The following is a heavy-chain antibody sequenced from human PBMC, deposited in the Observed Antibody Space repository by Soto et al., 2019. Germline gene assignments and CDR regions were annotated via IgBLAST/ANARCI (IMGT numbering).Heavy chain of an antibody. Sequence: QVHLVQSGGGGGQAGGSLQGFCFKAGLNFRAHGLPLVRQAPGKGLEWVAFINYDGSSKFYGDSVKGRFTISRDNSKNMLYLQLNSLRGEDTAIYYCARCKQKVIHCAMDVWGQGATVTVTS. CDR3: ARCKQKVIHCAMDV. CDR1: GLNFRAHG. J-gene: IGHJ6*02. CDR2: INYDGSSK. D-gene: IGHD2-21*01. V-gene: IGHV3-30*02.